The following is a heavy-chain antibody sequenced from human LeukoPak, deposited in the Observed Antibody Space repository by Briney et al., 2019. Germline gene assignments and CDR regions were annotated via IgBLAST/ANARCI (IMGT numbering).Heavy chain of an antibody. CDR2: INSDGSSR. J-gene: IGHJ3*02. Sequence: PGGSLRLSCAASGFTFSSYWMHWVRQAPGKGLVWVSRINSDGSSRTYADSVKGRFTISRDNAKNSLYLQMNSLRAEDTAVYYCAREMYYYDHGAFDIWGQGTMVTVSS. V-gene: IGHV3-74*01. CDR1: GFTFSSYW. D-gene: IGHD3-22*01. CDR3: AREMYYYDHGAFDI.